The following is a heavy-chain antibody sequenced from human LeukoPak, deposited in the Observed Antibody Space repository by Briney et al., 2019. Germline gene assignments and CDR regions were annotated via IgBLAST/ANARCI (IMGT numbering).Heavy chain of an antibody. D-gene: IGHD6-25*01. V-gene: IGHV3-48*03. CDR1: GFTLSSYE. CDR2: ISSSASTT. J-gene: IGHJ4*02. CDR3: ARDASGHDLPFDY. Sequence: GGSLRLSCAASGFTLSSYEMNWVRQAPGKGLEWGSYISSSASTTHYADSVMGRSTISRDNAKNSLYLQMNSLRAEDTAAYYCARDASGHDLPFDYWGQGTLVTVSS.